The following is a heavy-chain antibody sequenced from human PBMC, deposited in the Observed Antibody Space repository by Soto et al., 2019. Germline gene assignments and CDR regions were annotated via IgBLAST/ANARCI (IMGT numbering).Heavy chain of an antibody. CDR3: ARVVGMITFGGVIASEGYMDV. CDR1: GGSISSCGYY. CDR2: IYYSGST. V-gene: IGHV4-31*03. J-gene: IGHJ6*03. Sequence: NPSETLSLTCTVSGGSISSCGYYWSWIRQHPGKGLEWIGYIYYSGSTYYNPSLKSRVTISVDTSKNQFSLKLSSVTAADTAVYYCARVVGMITFGGVIASEGYMDVWGKGTTVTVSS. D-gene: IGHD3-16*02.